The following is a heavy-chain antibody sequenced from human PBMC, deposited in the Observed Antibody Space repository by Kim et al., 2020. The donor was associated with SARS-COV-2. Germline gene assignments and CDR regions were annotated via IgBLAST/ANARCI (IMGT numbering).Heavy chain of an antibody. CDR3: ARVITIFGVVIGIDY. J-gene: IGHJ4*02. D-gene: IGHD3-3*01. V-gene: IGHV4-31*01. Sequence: PPLKSPVTLDVDTSKHQFSLKLSSVTAADTAVYYCARVITIFGVVIGIDYWGQGTLVTVSS.